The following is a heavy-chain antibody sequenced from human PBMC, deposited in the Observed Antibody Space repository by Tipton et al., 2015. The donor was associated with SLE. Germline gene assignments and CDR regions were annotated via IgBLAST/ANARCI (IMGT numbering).Heavy chain of an antibody. D-gene: IGHD6-6*01. CDR3: AREDDSNSPIFDS. J-gene: IGHJ4*02. CDR1: GGSITSHY. Sequence: TLSLTCTVSGGSITSHYWSWIRQPPGKGLEWIGYIYHSGSTNYNPSLKSRVTISVDTSKNQFSLKLSSVTAADTAVYYCAREDDSNSPIFDSWGQGIPVTVSA. V-gene: IGHV4-59*11. CDR2: IYHSGST.